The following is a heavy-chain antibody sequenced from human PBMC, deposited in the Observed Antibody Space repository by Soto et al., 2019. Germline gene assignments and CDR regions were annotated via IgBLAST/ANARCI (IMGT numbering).Heavy chain of an antibody. CDR3: ASDTYYYASAY. J-gene: IGHJ4*02. Sequence: QVQLVESGGGLVKPGGSLRLSCAASGFTFSDYYMTWIRQAPGKGLEWVSKISGSGTTKYYADSVKGRFTVSRDNAKNSLYLQMYSLRAEDTAVYYCASDTYYYASAYWGQGTLLTVSS. CDR2: ISGSGTTK. CDR1: GFTFSDYY. D-gene: IGHD3-10*01. V-gene: IGHV3-11*01.